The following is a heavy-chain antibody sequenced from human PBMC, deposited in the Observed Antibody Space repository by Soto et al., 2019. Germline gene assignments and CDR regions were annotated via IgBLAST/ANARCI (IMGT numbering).Heavy chain of an antibody. CDR2: IYYSGST. Sequence: PSETLSLTCTVSGGSISSSSYYWGWIRQHPGKGLEWIGYIYYSGSTYYNPSLKSRVTISVDTSKNQFSLKLSSVTAADTAVYYCASHRESSSWLLWGQGTLVTVSS. D-gene: IGHD6-13*01. V-gene: IGHV4-31*03. CDR3: ASHRESSSWLL. J-gene: IGHJ4*02. CDR1: GGSISSSSYY.